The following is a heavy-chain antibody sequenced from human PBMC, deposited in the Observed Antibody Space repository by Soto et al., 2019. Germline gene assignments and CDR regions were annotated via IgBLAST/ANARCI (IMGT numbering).Heavy chain of an antibody. CDR2: INPNSGGT. CDR1: GYTFTGYC. D-gene: IGHD1-26*01. J-gene: IGHJ6*02. V-gene: IGHV1-2*02. CDR3: ARVRYSGNLYYYYGMDV. Sequence: AASVKVSCKASGYTFTGYCMHWVRQAPGQGLEWMGWINPNSGGTNYAQKFQGRVTMTRDTSISTAYMELSRLRSDDTAVYYCARVRYSGNLYYYYGMDVWGQGTTVTVSS.